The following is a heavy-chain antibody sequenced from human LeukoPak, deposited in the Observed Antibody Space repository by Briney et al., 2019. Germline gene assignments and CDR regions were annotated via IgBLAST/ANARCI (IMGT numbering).Heavy chain of an antibody. Sequence: SETLSLTCTVSGGSISSSSYYWGWIRQPPGKGLEWIGSIYYSGSTYYNPSLKSRVTISVDTSKNQFSLKLSPVTAADTAVYYCARGGGWPRNWFDPWGQGTLVTVSS. D-gene: IGHD6-19*01. CDR2: IYYSGST. J-gene: IGHJ5*02. CDR3: ARGGGWPRNWFDP. V-gene: IGHV4-39*07. CDR1: GGSISSSSYY.